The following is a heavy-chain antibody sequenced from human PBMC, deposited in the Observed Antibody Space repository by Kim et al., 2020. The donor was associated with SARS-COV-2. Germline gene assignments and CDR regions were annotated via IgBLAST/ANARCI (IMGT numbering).Heavy chain of an antibody. D-gene: IGHD1-26*01. CDR3: ASSGVGAVGWFDP. CDR1: GGSIRSYY. Sequence: SETLSLTCSVSGGSIRSYYWTWIRQSPGKRLEWIGYVYHTGNTNYNPSLRGRVTISLDTSKRQFSLTLTSVTAADTAVYYCASSGVGAVGWFDPWGQGTLVPSPQ. V-gene: IGHV4-59*01. J-gene: IGHJ5*02. CDR2: VYHTGNT.